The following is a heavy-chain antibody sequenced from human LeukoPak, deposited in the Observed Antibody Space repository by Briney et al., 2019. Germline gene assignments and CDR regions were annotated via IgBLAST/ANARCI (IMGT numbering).Heavy chain of an antibody. J-gene: IGHJ1*01. CDR3: ANGGKAYCGGDCYGEYFQH. CDR2: ISGSGGST. V-gene: IGHV3-23*01. CDR1: GFTFSSYA. D-gene: IGHD2-21*02. Sequence: GGSLRLSCAASGFTFSSYAMSWVRQAPGKGLEWVSAISGSGGSTYYADSVKGRFTISRDNSKNTLYLQMNSLRAEDTAVYYCANGGKAYCGGDCYGEYFQHWGQGTLVTVSS.